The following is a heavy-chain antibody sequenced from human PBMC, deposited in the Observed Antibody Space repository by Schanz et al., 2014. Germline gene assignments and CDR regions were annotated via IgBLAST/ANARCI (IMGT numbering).Heavy chain of an antibody. Sequence: QLQLVQSGAEVKKPGSSVKVSCKASGGTFSSFGINWVRQAPGQGLEWMGRINPSLGLAKYEQKFQGRVTMTTDTSTSTAYMELRSLRSDDTAVYYCARGGYSSGWYDRNIAHFDYWGQGTLVTVSS. D-gene: IGHD6-19*01. CDR1: GGTFSSFG. V-gene: IGHV1-69*04. CDR3: ARGGYSSGWYDRNIAHFDY. J-gene: IGHJ4*02. CDR2: INPSLGLA.